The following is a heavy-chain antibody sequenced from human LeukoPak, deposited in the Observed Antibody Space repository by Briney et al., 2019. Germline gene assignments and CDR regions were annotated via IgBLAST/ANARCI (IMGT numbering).Heavy chain of an antibody. Sequence: RTGGSLRLSCAASGFTFSSYAMSWVRQAPGKGLEWVSAISGSGGSTYYADSVKGRFTISRDNSKNTLYVQMNSLRAEDTAVYYCAKGPYGSGTYNWFDPWGQGTLVTVSS. J-gene: IGHJ5*02. CDR2: ISGSGGST. CDR3: AKGPYGSGTYNWFDP. CDR1: GFTFSSYA. D-gene: IGHD3-10*01. V-gene: IGHV3-23*01.